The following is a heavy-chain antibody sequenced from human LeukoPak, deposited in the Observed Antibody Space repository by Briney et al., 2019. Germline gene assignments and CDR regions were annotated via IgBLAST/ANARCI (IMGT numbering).Heavy chain of an antibody. J-gene: IGHJ4*02. CDR1: GGSISSYY. Sequence: SETLSLTCTVSGGSISSYYWSWIRQPPGKGLEWIGYIYYSGSTNYNPSLKSRVTISVDTSKNQFSLKLSSVTDADTAVYYCARVEYSSSWYGKYYFDYWGQGTLVTVSS. CDR2: IYYSGST. V-gene: IGHV4-59*01. CDR3: ARVEYSSSWYGKYYFDY. D-gene: IGHD6-13*01.